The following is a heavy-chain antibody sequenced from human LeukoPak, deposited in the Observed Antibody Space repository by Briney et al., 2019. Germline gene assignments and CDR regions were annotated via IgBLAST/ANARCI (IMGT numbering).Heavy chain of an antibody. CDR3: ARYTRRGGSYYFDY. CDR1: GGSISSYY. J-gene: IGHJ4*02. CDR2: IYYSGST. Sequence: SETLSLTCTVSGGSISSYYWSWIRQPPGKGLEWIGYIYYSGSTNYNPSLKSRVTISVDTSKNQFSLKLSSVTAADTAVYYCARYTRRGGSYYFDYWGQGTLVTVSS. V-gene: IGHV4-59*01. D-gene: IGHD2-15*01.